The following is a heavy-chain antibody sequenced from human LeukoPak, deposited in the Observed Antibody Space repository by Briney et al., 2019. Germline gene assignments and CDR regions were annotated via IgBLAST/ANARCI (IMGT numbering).Heavy chain of an antibody. V-gene: IGHV4-59*01. J-gene: IGHJ4*02. CDR3: AREVIWGSGMDY. CDR2: IYYSGST. D-gene: IGHD7-27*01. Sequence: KPSETLSLTCTVSGGSISSYYWSWIRQPPGKGLEWIGYIYYSGSTNYNPSLKSRVTISVDTSKNQFSLKLSSVTAADTAVYYCAREVIWGSGMDYWGQGTLVTVSS. CDR1: GGSISSYY.